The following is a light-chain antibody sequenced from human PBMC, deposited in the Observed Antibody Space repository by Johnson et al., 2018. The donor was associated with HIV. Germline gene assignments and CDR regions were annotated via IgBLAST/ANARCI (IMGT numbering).Light chain of an antibody. CDR2: RNH. CDR3: AAWDDSLNGPV. J-gene: IGLJ1*01. Sequence: QSVLTQPPSASGTLGQRVTISCSGSSSNIGSYTVNWYQQLPGTAPKLLIYRNHQLPSGVPDRFSGSKSGTSASLAFSGLQVDDEADYYCAAWDDSLNGPVFGTGTEVADL. V-gene: IGLV1-44*01. CDR1: SSNIGSYT.